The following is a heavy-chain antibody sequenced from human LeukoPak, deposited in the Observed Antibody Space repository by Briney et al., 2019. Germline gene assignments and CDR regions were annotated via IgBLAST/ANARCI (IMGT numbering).Heavy chain of an antibody. CDR3: VSSRVATPPYNYGMDV. CDR2: IHSSGFA. J-gene: IGHJ6*02. D-gene: IGHD3-3*01. V-gene: IGHV4-61*02. Sequence: SETLSLTCNVSGESLSSGNYYWTWIRQPAGKGLEWLGRIHSSGFANYNRSLKGRVTISRDTSKNQLSLKVSSVTAADTAVYFCVSSRVATPPYNYGMDVWGQGTTAVVSS. CDR1: GESLSSGNYY.